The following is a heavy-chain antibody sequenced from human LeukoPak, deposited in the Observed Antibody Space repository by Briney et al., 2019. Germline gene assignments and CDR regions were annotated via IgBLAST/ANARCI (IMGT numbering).Heavy chain of an antibody. Sequence: KSGGPLRLSCAASGFTFSNVWMSWVRQAPGKGLEWVGRIKSKTDGGTTDYAAPVKGRFTISRDDSKNTLNLQMNSLKTEDTAVYYCTPSIAVAGSLDYWGEGTLVTVSS. CDR1: GFTFSNVW. CDR3: TPSIAVAGSLDY. V-gene: IGHV3-15*01. D-gene: IGHD6-19*01. J-gene: IGHJ4*02. CDR2: IKSKTDGGTT.